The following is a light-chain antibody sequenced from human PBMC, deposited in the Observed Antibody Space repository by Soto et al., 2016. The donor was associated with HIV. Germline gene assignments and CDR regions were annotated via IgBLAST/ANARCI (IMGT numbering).Light chain of an antibody. J-gene: IGKJ2*01. CDR2: EAS. Sequence: DIQMTQSPSSLSASVGDRVTITCRASEKINNWLAWYQQKPGKAPKLLIYEASSLESGVSSRFSGSGSGTEFTLTISSLQPDDFATYYCQQYKGYPYTFGQGTKLEI. CDR1: EKINNW. V-gene: IGKV1-5*03. CDR3: QQYKGYPYT.